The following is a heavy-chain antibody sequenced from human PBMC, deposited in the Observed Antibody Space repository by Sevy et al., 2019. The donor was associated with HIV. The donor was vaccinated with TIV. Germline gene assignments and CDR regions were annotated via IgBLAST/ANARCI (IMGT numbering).Heavy chain of an antibody. CDR2: MSYNGNS. D-gene: IGHD6-13*01. CDR3: ARRLAAAGGGNEYFQP. V-gene: IGHV4-39*01. J-gene: IGHJ1*01. Sequence: SETLSLTCTVSGGSINNKAYYWAWIRQPPGKGLDWIGSMSYNGNSYYNPSLNCRVTISLDTSKNQFSLRLTFVTAADTAVYYCARRLAAAGGGNEYFQPWGQGTLVTVSS. CDR1: GGSINNKAYY.